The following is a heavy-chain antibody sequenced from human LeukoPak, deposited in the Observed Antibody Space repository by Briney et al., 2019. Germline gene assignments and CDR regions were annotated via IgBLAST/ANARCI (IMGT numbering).Heavy chain of an antibody. CDR3: ARSNDLVGATNPGDY. Sequence: ASVKVSCKVSGYTLTELSMHWVRQAPGKGLEWMGGFDPEDGETIYAQKFQGRVTMTEDTSTDTAYMELSSLRSEDAAVYYCARSNDLVGATNPGDYWGQGTLVTVSS. CDR2: FDPEDGET. V-gene: IGHV1-24*01. J-gene: IGHJ4*02. D-gene: IGHD1-26*01. CDR1: GYTLTELS.